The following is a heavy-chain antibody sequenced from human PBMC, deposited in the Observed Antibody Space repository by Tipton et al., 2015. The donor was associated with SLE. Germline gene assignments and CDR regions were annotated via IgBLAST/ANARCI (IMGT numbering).Heavy chain of an antibody. Sequence: QVQLVQSGAEVKKPGASVKVSCKTSGYTFTSYAMNWVRQAPGQGLEWMGWINTNTGNPTNAQGFTGRFVFSLDTSVSTAYLQISSLNAEDTAVYSRARSSQRGYSYGRDPYFYYFYMDVWGKGTTVTISS. CDR2: INTNTGNP. CDR3: ARSSQRGYSYGRDPYFYYFYMDV. CDR1: GYTFTSYA. J-gene: IGHJ6*03. V-gene: IGHV7-4-1*02. D-gene: IGHD5-18*01.